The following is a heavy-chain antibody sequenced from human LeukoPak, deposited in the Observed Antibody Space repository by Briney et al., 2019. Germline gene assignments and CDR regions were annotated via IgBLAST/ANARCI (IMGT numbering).Heavy chain of an antibody. D-gene: IGHD4-17*01. Sequence: SETLSLTCAVYGGSFSGYYWSWIRQPPGKGLEWIGEINHSGSTNYNPSLKSRVTISVDTSKNQFSLKLSSVTAADTAVYYCAGTVTTGYFDYWGQGTLVTVSS. CDR3: AGTVTTGYFDY. CDR1: GGSFSGYY. J-gene: IGHJ4*02. V-gene: IGHV4-34*01. CDR2: INHSGST.